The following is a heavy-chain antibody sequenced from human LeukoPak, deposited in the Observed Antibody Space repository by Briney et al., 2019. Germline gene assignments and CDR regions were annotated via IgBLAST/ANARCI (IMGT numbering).Heavy chain of an antibody. J-gene: IGHJ4*02. CDR3: ASLRTSYGLTGRYYFDY. D-gene: IGHD5-18*01. Sequence: SVKVSCKASGGTFSSYAISWVRQAPGQGLEWMGGIIPIFGTANYAQKFQGRVTITTDESTSTAYMELSSLRSEDTAVYYCASLRTSYGLTGRYYFDYWGQGTLVTVSS. V-gene: IGHV1-69*05. CDR1: GGTFSSYA. CDR2: IIPIFGTA.